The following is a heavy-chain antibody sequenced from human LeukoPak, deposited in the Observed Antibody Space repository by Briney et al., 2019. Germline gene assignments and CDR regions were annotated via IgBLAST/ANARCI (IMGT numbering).Heavy chain of an antibody. CDR2: INHSGST. CDR3: ARDPWRYYDSRSYSYFDY. CDR1: GGSFSVYY. Sequence: SETLSLTCAVYGGSFSVYYWSWIRQPPGKGLEWIGEINHSGSTNYNPSLKSRVTISVDTSNNHFSLKLSSVTAEDTAVYYCARDPWRYYDSRSYSYFDYWGQGTLVTVSS. J-gene: IGHJ4*02. D-gene: IGHD3-22*01. V-gene: IGHV4-34*01.